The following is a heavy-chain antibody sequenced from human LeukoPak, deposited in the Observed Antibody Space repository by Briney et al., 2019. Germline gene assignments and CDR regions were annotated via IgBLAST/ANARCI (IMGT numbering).Heavy chain of an antibody. Sequence: PSETLSLTCTVSGGSISSSSYYWGWIRQPPGKGLEWIGSIYYSGSTYYNPSLKSRVTISVDTSKNQFSLKLSSVTAADTAVYYCARAFSKLRNWFDPWGQGTLVTVSS. CDR2: IYYSGST. CDR1: GGSISSSSYY. V-gene: IGHV4-39*07. J-gene: IGHJ5*02. CDR3: ARAFSKLRNWFDP. D-gene: IGHD1-7*01.